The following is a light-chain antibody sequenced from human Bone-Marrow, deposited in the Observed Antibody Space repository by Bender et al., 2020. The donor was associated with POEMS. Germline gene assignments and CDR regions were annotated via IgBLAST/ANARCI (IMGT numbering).Light chain of an antibody. Sequence: QSVLTQPRSVSGSPGQSVTISCTGASSDAGVSWYQLHPGTVPKLMIYDVNTRPSGVSNRFSGSKSGNTASLTISGLQAEDEADYYCNSYTSSNTGVFGGGTKLTVL. CDR2: DVN. V-gene: IGLV2-18*02. CDR1: SSDAG. CDR3: NSYTSSNTGV. J-gene: IGLJ3*02.